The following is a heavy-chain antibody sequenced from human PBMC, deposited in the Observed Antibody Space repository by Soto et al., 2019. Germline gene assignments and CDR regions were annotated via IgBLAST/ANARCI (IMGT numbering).Heavy chain of an antibody. V-gene: IGHV5-10-1*01. Sequence: GESLKISSKGSVYSFTSDCITWVRQMPGKGLEWLGRIDPSNSYTNYSPSFQGHVTISRDTSISTAYMQWNSLKASDTATYYCERQYSRSSLTDYWGQGTPVTVSS. CDR1: VYSFTSDC. CDR2: IDPSNSYT. J-gene: IGHJ4*02. D-gene: IGHD6-6*01. CDR3: ERQYSRSSLTDY.